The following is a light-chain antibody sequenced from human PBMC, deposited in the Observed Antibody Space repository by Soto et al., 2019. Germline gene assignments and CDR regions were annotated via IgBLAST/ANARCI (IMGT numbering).Light chain of an antibody. J-gene: IGKJ5*01. CDR3: QNYHLALGT. Sequence: DIQMTQSPSSLSASVGDTVTITCRASQDIINHLAWYQQRPGKVPNLLIYGASTLHSGVPSRFRDSGSGTHFTLTISSLQPEDVATYYCQNYHLALGTFGQGTRLEIK. CDR1: QDIINH. CDR2: GAS. V-gene: IGKV1-27*01.